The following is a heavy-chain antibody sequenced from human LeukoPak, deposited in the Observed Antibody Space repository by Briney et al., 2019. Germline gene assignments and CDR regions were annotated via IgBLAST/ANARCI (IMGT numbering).Heavy chain of an antibody. D-gene: IGHD7-27*01. J-gene: IGHJ5*02. Sequence: SETLSLTCTVSGGFIGSYYWNWIRQPPGKGLEWIGCIYYSGDTNYNPSLKSRVTISVDTSKNQFSLKLNSVTAADTAVYYCATYFRNWGWNWFDPWGQGTLVTVSS. CDR3: ATYFRNWGWNWFDP. V-gene: IGHV4-59*01. CDR1: GGFIGSYY. CDR2: IYYSGDT.